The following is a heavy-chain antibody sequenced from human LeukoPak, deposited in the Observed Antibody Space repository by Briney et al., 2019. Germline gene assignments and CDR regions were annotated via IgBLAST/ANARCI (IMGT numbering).Heavy chain of an antibody. CDR1: EFTFSSYS. J-gene: IGHJ4*02. V-gene: IGHV3-21*01. CDR2: ISSSSIYI. Sequence: PGGSLRLSCAASEFTFSSYSMYWVRQAPGKGLEWVSSISSSSIYIYYADSVKGRFTISRDNAKNSLYLQMNSLRAEDTAVYYCARSSDFWSGYWYYFDHWGQGTLVSVSS. CDR3: ARSSDFWSGYWYYFDH. D-gene: IGHD3-3*01.